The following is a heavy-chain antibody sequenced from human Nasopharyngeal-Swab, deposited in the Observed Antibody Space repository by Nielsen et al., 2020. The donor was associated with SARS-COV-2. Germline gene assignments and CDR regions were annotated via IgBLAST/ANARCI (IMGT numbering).Heavy chain of an antibody. CDR3: AKAFGGDQLAEDAFDA. Sequence: GESLKISCAASGFTFSNYAMHWVRQAPGKGLEWVAVISYDGNIKSYADSVRGRFLISRDNSHNTLYLQMSRLRTEDRAVYYCAKAFGGDQLAEDAFDAWGQGTMVTVSS. V-gene: IGHV3-30*04. CDR2: ISYDGNIK. J-gene: IGHJ3*01. D-gene: IGHD3-16*01. CDR1: GFTFSNYA.